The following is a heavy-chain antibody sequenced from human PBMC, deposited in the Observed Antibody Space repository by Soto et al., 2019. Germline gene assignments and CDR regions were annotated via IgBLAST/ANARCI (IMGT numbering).Heavy chain of an antibody. CDR1: GDSVSSNSAA. D-gene: IGHD1-7*01. Sequence: QVQLQESGPGLVKPSQTLSLTCAISGDSVSSNSAAWNWIRLSPSRGLEWLARTYYRSRWYNAYAVSVRSRITVNPDTSKNQFSLQLTSVTPEATAVYYCAGTTSHQWYYMDVWGKGTTVTVSS. J-gene: IGHJ6*03. CDR3: AGTTSHQWYYMDV. CDR2: TYYRSRWYN. V-gene: IGHV6-1*01.